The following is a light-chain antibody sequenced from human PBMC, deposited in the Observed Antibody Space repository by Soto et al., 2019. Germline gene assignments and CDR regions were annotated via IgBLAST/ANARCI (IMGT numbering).Light chain of an antibody. V-gene: IGKV3-15*01. CDR3: QQYNNWPRT. CDR2: GAS. Sequence: EIVMTQSTATLSVSPGERATLSCRASQSVSGNLAWYQRKPGQPPRLLIYGASTRATGIPARFSGSGSGTEFTLTISSLQSEDFAVYYCQQYNNWPRTFGQGTKVEIK. CDR1: QSVSGN. J-gene: IGKJ1*01.